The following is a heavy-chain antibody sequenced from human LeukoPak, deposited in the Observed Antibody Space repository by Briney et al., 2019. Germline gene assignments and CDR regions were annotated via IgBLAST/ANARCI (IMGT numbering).Heavy chain of an antibody. CDR2: IHNDGST. D-gene: IGHD1-1*01. CDR3: ARGFLQLTPYYFDY. CDR1: GFDVSINY. Sequence: GGSLRLSCAASGFDVSINYMNWIRQSPEKGLEWVSIIHNDGSTYYADSVKGRFTVSRDNSKNTVSLQMDSLRVDDTGIYYCARGFLQLTPYYFDYWGQGTLVTVSS. V-gene: IGHV3-66*01. J-gene: IGHJ4*02.